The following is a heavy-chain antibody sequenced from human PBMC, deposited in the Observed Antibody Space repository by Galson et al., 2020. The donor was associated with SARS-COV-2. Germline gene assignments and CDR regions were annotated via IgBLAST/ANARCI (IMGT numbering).Heavy chain of an antibody. Sequence: GESLKISCAASGFTFSDYYMSWIRQAPGKGLEWVSYISDSGSTINYAESVKGRFTISGDNAKNSLYLQMNSLRAEDTAVYYCARDPGGYCSSTTCQSGAFDIWGQGTKVTVSS. CDR1: GFTFSDYY. CDR3: ARDPGGYCSSTTCQSGAFDI. J-gene: IGHJ3*02. CDR2: ISDSGSTI. V-gene: IGHV3-11*01. D-gene: IGHD2-2*01.